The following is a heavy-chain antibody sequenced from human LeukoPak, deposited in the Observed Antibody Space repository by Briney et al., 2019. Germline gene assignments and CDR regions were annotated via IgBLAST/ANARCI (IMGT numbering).Heavy chain of an antibody. Sequence: GGSLRLSCAASGFTFSNHGMNWVRQAPGKGLEWLSGVSPPGGGTYYADSVKGRFTISRDDSKNTLYLQMNSLRAEDTAVYYCAKRSAGTTYHFDYWGQGTLVTVSS. CDR3: AKRSAGTTYHFDY. D-gene: IGHD1-7*01. J-gene: IGHJ4*02. V-gene: IGHV3-23*01. CDR2: VSPPGGGT. CDR1: GFTFSNHG.